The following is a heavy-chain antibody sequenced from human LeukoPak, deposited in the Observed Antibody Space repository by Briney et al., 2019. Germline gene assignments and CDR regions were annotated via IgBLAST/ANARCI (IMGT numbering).Heavy chain of an antibody. V-gene: IGHV3-21*01. CDR3: ARGDTAMVPRNY. D-gene: IGHD5-18*01. CDR1: GFTFSSYS. J-gene: IGHJ4*02. CDR2: ISSSSSYI. Sequence: PGGSLRLSCAASGFTFSSYSMNWVRQAPGKGLEWVSSISSSSSYIYYADSVKGRFTISRDNAKNSLYLQMNSLRAEDTAVYYCARGDTAMVPRNYWGQGTLVTVSS.